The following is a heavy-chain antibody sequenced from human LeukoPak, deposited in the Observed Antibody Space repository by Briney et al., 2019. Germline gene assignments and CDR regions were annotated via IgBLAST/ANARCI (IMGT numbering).Heavy chain of an antibody. CDR2: ISGSGGST. V-gene: IGHV3-23*01. CDR1: GFTFSSYA. CDR3: AKSDHGFWYFDL. Sequence: GGSLRHSCAASGFTFSSYAMSWVRQAPGKGLEWVSAISGSGGSTYCADSVKGRFTISRDNSKNTLYLQMNSLRAEDTAVYYCAKSDHGFWYFDLWGRGTLVTVSS. J-gene: IGHJ2*01. D-gene: IGHD1-14*01.